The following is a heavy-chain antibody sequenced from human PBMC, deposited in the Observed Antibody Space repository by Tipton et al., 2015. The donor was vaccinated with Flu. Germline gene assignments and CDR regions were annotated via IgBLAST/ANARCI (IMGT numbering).Heavy chain of an antibody. CDR3: ARGSGSGTYLIFDF. D-gene: IGHD3-10*01. Sequence: TLSLTCTVSGGSVSSGRYYWSWLRQTAGKGLEWIGRIYTTEDTNYNPSLESRVTISVDTSKKQFSLKLKSMTAADTAVYYCARGSGSGTYLIFDFRGQGTLATVSS. CDR2: IYTTEDT. J-gene: IGHJ4*02. V-gene: IGHV4-61*02. CDR1: GGSVSSGRYY.